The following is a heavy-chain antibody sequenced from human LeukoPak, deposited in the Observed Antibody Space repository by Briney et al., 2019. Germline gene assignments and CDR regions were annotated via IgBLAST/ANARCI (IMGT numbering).Heavy chain of an antibody. J-gene: IGHJ6*02. CDR2: IYYSGST. CDR3: ARLGGDPYCYYYGMDV. Sequence: SETLSLTCTVSGGSISSYYWSWIRQPPGKGLEWIGYIYYSGSTNYDPSLKSRVTISVDTSKNQFSLELSSVTAADTAVYYCARLGGDPYCYYYGMDVWGQGTTVTVSS. CDR1: GGSISSYY. D-gene: IGHD4-17*01. V-gene: IGHV4-59*01.